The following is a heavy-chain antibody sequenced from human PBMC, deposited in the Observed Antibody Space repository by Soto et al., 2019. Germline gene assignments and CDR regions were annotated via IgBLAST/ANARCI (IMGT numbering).Heavy chain of an antibody. D-gene: IGHD2-2*01. CDR1: GFTFSSYA. V-gene: IGHV3-23*01. CDR2: ISGSGGST. CDR3: ATDRGYCSSTSCYFY. Sequence: PLGSLRLSCAASGFTFSSYAMSWVRQAPGKGLEWVSAISGSGGSTYYADSVKGRFTISRDNSKNTLYLQMNSLRAEDTAVYYCATDRGYCSSTSCYFYWGQGTLVTVSS. J-gene: IGHJ4*02.